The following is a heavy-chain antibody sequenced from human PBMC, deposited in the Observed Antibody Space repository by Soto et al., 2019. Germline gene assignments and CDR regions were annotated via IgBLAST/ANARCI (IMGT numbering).Heavy chain of an antibody. J-gene: IGHJ4*02. CDR1: GFTFSSYA. D-gene: IGHD2-15*01. V-gene: IGHV3-30-3*01. CDR3: ARDHIDIVVVVAARVSGAYFDY. Sequence: GGSLRLSCAASGFTFSSYAMHWVRQAPGKGLEWVAVISYDGSNKYYADSVKGRFTISRDNSKNTLYLQMNSLRAEDTAVYYCARDHIDIVVVVAARVSGAYFDYWGQGTLVTVSS. CDR2: ISYDGSNK.